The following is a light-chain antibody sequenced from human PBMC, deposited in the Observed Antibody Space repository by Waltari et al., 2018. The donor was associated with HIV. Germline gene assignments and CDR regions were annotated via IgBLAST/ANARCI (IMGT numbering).Light chain of an antibody. Sequence: QSVLTQPPSASGTPGQRVTVSCSGSRSNIGSNYVYWYQQLPVTAPKLLIYRNYQRPSGVPDRFSGSKSGTSASLAISGLRSEDEADYYCAAWDGSLSNYVFGTGTKVTVL. J-gene: IGLJ1*01. V-gene: IGLV1-47*01. CDR2: RNY. CDR1: RSNIGSNY. CDR3: AAWDGSLSNYV.